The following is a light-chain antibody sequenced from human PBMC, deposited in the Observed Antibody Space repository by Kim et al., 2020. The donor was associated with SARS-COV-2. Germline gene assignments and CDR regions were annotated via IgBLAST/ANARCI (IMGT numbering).Light chain of an antibody. CDR3: QQSYSSPRT. Sequence: DIQMTQSPSSLSASVGDRVTITCRSSQSISGYLNWYQQRPGRAPELLIFAASTLQSGVPSRFSGNGSGTEFALTISSLQHVDFATYYCQQSYSSPRTFGQGTKVDIK. V-gene: IGKV1-39*01. CDR1: QSISGY. CDR2: AAS. J-gene: IGKJ1*01.